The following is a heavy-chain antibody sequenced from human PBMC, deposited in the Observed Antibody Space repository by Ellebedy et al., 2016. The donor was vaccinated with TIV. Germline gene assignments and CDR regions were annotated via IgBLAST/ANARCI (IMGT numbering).Heavy chain of an antibody. CDR3: TTENGLRDF. D-gene: IGHD4-17*01. CDR2: IESEADGGTT. V-gene: IGHV3-15*07. Sequence: GESLKISCAASGLSLSNAWMNWVRQTPGKGLEWVGRIESEADGGTTVYTAPVNGRFTISRDDSRNTLYLQMNSLETEDTAVYYCTTENGLRDFWGQGTLVTVSS. CDR1: GLSLSNAW. J-gene: IGHJ4*02.